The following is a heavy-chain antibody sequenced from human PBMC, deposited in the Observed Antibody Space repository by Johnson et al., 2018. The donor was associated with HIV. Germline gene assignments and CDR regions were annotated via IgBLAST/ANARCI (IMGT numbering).Heavy chain of an antibody. CDR3: ARERHAFDI. CDR1: GFTFSSYA. J-gene: IGHJ3*02. V-gene: IGHV3-30*04. CDR2: ISYDGSNK. Sequence: VQLVESGGGVVQPGRSLRLSCAASGFTFSSYAMHWVRQAPGKGLEWVAVISYDGSNKYYADSVKGRFTISRDNSKNTLYLQMNSLRAEDTAGYYCARERHAFDIWGQGTMVTVSS.